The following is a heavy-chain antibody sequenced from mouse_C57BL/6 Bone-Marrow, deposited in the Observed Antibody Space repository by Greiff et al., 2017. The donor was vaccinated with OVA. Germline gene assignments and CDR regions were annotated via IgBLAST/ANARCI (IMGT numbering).Heavy chain of an antibody. Sequence: EVHRVESGPGLAKPSQTLSLTCSVTGYSITSDYWNWIRKFPGNKLEYMGYISYSGSTYYNPSLKSRISITRDTSKNQYYLQLNSVTTEDTATYYCARFYDGYHWYFDVWGTGTTVTVSS. D-gene: IGHD2-3*01. V-gene: IGHV3-8*01. CDR3: ARFYDGYHWYFDV. CDR2: ISYSGST. CDR1: GYSITSDY. J-gene: IGHJ1*03.